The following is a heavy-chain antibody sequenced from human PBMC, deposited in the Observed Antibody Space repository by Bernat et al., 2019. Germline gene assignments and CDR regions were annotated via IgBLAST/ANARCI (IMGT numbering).Heavy chain of an antibody. CDR3: GKVLEYSSGWDWGGAFDY. Sequence: QVQLVESGGGVVQPGRSLRLSCAASGFTFSSYGMHWVRQAPGKGLEWVAVISYDGSNKYYADSVKCRFTISRDNSKNTLYLQMNSLRAEDTAVYYCGKVLEYSSGWDWGGAFDYWGQGTLVTVSS. J-gene: IGHJ4*02. V-gene: IGHV3-30*18. CDR1: GFTFSSYG. CDR2: ISYDGSNK. D-gene: IGHD6-19*01.